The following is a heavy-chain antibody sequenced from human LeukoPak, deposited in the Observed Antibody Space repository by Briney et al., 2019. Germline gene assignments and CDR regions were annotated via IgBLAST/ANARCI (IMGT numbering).Heavy chain of an antibody. V-gene: IGHV4-59*08. CDR2: IYYSGSA. CDR1: GGSISSYY. CDR3: ARGFSSWPYYFDY. Sequence: PSETLSLTCTVSGGSISSYYWSWIRQPPGKGLEWIGYIYYSGSANYNPSLKSRVTTSVDTSKNQFSLKLSSVTAADTAVYYCARGFSSWPYYFDYWGQGTLVTVSS. J-gene: IGHJ4*02. D-gene: IGHD6-13*01.